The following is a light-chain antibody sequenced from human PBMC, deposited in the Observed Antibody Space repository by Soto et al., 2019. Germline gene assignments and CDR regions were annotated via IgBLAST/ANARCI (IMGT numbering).Light chain of an antibody. CDR3: EQYGSTPLT. J-gene: IGKJ4*01. V-gene: IGKV3-20*01. Sequence: EIVLTQSPGTLSFSPGERATLSCRASQSVANNYLAWYQQKPGQAPRFLIYDASSRATGIPDRFSGSGSGTDFTLTISRLEPEGFAVYYCEQYGSTPLTCGGGTKVEIK. CDR2: DAS. CDR1: QSVANNY.